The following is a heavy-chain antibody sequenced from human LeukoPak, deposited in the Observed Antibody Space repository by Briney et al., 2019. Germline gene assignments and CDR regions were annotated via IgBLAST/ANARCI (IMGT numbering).Heavy chain of an antibody. V-gene: IGHV3-21*01. CDR1: GFTFSSYS. J-gene: IGHJ4*02. CDR3: ARDWSPDERLIDC. D-gene: IGHD3-3*01. CDR2: ISSSSYI. Sequence: GGSLRLSCAASGFTFSSYSMNWVRQAPGKGLEWVSSISSSSYIYYADSVKGRFTISRDNAKNSLYLQMNSLRAEDTAVYYCARDWSPDERLIDCWGQGTLVTVSS.